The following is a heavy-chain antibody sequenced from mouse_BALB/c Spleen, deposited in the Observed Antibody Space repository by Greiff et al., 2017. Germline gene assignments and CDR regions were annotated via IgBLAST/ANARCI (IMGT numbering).Heavy chain of an antibody. D-gene: IGHD1-2*01. CDR1: GYTFTSYY. Sequence: VHLVESGPELVKPGASVRISCKASGYTFTSYYIHWVKQRPGQGLEWIGWIYPGNVNTKYNEKFKGKATLTADKSSSTAYMQLSSLTSEDSAVYFCALHYYGSYAMDYWGQGTSVTVSS. J-gene: IGHJ4*01. CDR2: IYPGNVNT. V-gene: IGHV1S56*01. CDR3: ALHYYGSYAMDY.